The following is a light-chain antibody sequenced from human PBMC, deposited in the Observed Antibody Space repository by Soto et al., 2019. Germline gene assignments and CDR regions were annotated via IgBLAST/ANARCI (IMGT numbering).Light chain of an antibody. Sequence: EIAMTQSPITLSASPGERGTLSYRASQSTSTNLAWYQQKPGRGPRLLIFGASTRAIGIPARFSGSGSGTDFTLTITNLQSEDFAVYFCQHYNEWPLTFGGGTKVDIK. J-gene: IGKJ4*01. V-gene: IGKV3-15*01. CDR3: QHYNEWPLT. CDR1: QSTSTN. CDR2: GAS.